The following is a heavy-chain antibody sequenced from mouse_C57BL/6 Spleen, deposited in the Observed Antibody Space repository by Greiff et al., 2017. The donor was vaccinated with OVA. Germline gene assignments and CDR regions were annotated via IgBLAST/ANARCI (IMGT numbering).Heavy chain of an antibody. CDR2: IDPNSGGT. CDR1: GYTFTSYW. D-gene: IGHD1-1*01. V-gene: IGHV1-72*01. CDR3: AIYYYGSSYVDYYAMDY. J-gene: IGHJ4*01. Sequence: QVQLQQPGAELVKPGASVKLSCKASGYTFTSYWMHWVKQRPGRGLEWIGRIDPNSGGTKYNEKFKSKATLTEDKPSSTAYMQLSSLTSEDSAVYYCAIYYYGSSYVDYYAMDYWGQGTSVTVSS.